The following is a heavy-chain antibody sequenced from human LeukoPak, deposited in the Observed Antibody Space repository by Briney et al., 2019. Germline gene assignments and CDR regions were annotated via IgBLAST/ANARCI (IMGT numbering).Heavy chain of an antibody. V-gene: IGHV4-30-2*01. D-gene: IGHD6-6*01. CDR3: ARGKGRAAPTYYYYYYYMDV. CDR2: IYHRGST. J-gene: IGHJ6*03. CDR1: GGSISSGGYS. Sequence: PSQTLSLTCAVSGGSISSGGYSWSWIRQPPGKGLEWIGYIYHRGSTYYNPSLKSRVTISVDTSKNQFSLKLSSVTAADTAVYYCARGKGRAAPTYYYYYYYMDVWGKGTTVTVSS.